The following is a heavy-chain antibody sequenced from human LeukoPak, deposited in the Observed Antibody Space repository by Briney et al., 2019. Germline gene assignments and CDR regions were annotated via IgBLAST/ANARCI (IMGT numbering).Heavy chain of an antibody. V-gene: IGHV3-11*05. CDR3: ARGGYDILTGTSFFDP. J-gene: IGHJ5*02. Sequence: KPGGSLRLSCVASGFTFSDYYMSWIRQAPGKALQYVSYISSSGTYANYANSVKGRFTNSRDNAKNSLYLQMNSLRADDTAVYYCARGGYDILTGTSFFDPWGQGTLVTVSS. CDR1: GFTFSDYY. D-gene: IGHD3-9*01. CDR2: ISSSGTYA.